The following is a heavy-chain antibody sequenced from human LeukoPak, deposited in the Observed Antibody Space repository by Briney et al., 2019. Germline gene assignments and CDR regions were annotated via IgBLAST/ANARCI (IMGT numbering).Heavy chain of an antibody. J-gene: IGHJ4*02. Sequence: GGSLTLSCAASGWMHWVRQAPGKGLVWVSGINHDGTGTYYADSVKGRFTISRDNAKNTVYLQMNSLSAEDTAVYYCAGVFESWGQGFLVTVSS. CDR1: GW. V-gene: IGHV3-74*01. D-gene: IGHD2-8*01. CDR2: INHDGTGT. CDR3: AGVFES.